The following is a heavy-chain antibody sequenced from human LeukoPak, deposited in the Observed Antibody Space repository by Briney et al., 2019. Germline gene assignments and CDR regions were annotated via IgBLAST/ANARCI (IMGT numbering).Heavy chain of an antibody. D-gene: IGHD2-15*01. CDR1: GHSFTNFA. V-gene: IGHV1-3*01. J-gene: IGHJ1*01. Sequence: GASVKVSCKASGHSFTNFAMHWVRQAPGQRLEWMGWINAANGNTRYSQEFQGRVTITGDTSASTAYMEPSSLRSEDTAVYYCAQQLGYCSGGNCYFTYWGQGTLVTVSS. CDR3: AQQLGYCSGGNCYFTY. CDR2: INAANGNT.